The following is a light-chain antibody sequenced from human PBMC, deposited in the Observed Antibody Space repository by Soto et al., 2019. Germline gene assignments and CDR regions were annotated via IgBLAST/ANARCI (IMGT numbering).Light chain of an antibody. CDR2: AAS. CDR1: DNIAKY. J-gene: IGKJ1*01. Sequence: DIQTTQSPSSLSASVGDRVTITCRTSDNIAKYLNWYQQKPGQVPKLLIVAASRLQSGVPTRFSGSGSGTDFTLTINNLPPEDFATYYCQESYSAPPWTFGQGTKVEVK. V-gene: IGKV1-39*01. CDR3: QESYSAPPWT.